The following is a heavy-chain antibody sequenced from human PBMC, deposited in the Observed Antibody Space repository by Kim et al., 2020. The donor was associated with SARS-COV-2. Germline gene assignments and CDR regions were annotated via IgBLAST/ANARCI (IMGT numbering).Heavy chain of an antibody. Sequence: GSWKYFVDSVKGRFTISRDNAKNSLYLKMNSLRAEDTAVYYCVREAWSFDYWGQGTLVTVSS. V-gene: IGHV3-7*01. CDR3: VREAWSFDY. D-gene: IGHD1-1*01. J-gene: IGHJ4*02. CDR2: GSWK.